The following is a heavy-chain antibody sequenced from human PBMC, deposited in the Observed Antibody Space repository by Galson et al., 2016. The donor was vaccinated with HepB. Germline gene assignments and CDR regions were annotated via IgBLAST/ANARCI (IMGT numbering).Heavy chain of an antibody. D-gene: IGHD6-19*01. Sequence: SETLSLTCAVSGASVSSNWWSWVRQPPGKGLDWIGETYHTGSTNFNPSLMSRVTISLDKSKNQLSLMLTSVTAADTAVYYCARHIAVAGTRGFDDWGQGALVTVSS. CDR3: ARHIAVAGTRGFDD. J-gene: IGHJ4*02. V-gene: IGHV4-4*02. CDR2: TYHTGST. CDR1: GASVSSNW.